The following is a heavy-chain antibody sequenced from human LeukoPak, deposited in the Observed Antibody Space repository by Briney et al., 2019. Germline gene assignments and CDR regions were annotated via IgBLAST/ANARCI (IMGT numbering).Heavy chain of an antibody. J-gene: IGHJ4*02. V-gene: IGHV3-13*01. CDR3: ARAASYNYNNRPYLFAS. CDR2: IGAFGDT. CDR1: GFAFSSYD. Sequence: GGPLRLSCAASGFAFSSYDMHWVRQASGKGLEWVSGIGAFGDTYYGVAVRGRFTISRDKAKNSLYLQMNSLGAGDTAVYFCARAASYNYNNRPYLFASWGQGTLVAVSS. D-gene: IGHD3-10*01.